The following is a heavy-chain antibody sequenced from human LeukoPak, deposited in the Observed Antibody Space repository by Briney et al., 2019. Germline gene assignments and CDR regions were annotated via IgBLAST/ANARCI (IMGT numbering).Heavy chain of an antibody. CDR1: GGSISSYY. Sequence: SETLSLTCTVSGGSISSYYWSWIRQPPGKGLEWIGYIYYSGSTNYNPSLKSRVTISVDTSKNQFSLKLSSVTAADTAVYYCARETPPYYDFWSGRNNWFDPWGQGTLVTVSS. D-gene: IGHD3-3*01. CDR2: IYYSGST. V-gene: IGHV4-59*12. J-gene: IGHJ5*02. CDR3: ARETPPYYDFWSGRNNWFDP.